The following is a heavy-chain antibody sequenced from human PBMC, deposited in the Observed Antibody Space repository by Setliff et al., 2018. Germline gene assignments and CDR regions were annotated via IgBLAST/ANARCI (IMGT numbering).Heavy chain of an antibody. Sequence: KPSETLSLTCAVYGGSFSGYYWSWIRQPPGKGLEWIGEINHSGSTNYNPSLKSRVTISVDTSKNHFSLRLTSVTAADTAIYFCARTFSGYLSYFDFWGQGTLVTVSS. D-gene: IGHD5-12*01. CDR3: ARTFSGYLSYFDF. CDR2: INHSGST. J-gene: IGHJ4*02. V-gene: IGHV4-34*01. CDR1: GGSFSGYY.